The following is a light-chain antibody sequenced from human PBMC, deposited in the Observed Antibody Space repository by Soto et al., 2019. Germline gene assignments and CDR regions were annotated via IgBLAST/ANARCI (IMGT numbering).Light chain of an antibody. Sequence: EIVMTQSPVTLSLSPGERATLSCRASQSVSSNLAWYQQKPGQAPRLLIYGASTRATGIPARFSGSGSGTEFTLTISSLQSEDFAVYYCQQYNNWPALTFGGGTKVDIK. J-gene: IGKJ4*01. CDR1: QSVSSN. CDR3: QQYNNWPALT. V-gene: IGKV3-15*01. CDR2: GAS.